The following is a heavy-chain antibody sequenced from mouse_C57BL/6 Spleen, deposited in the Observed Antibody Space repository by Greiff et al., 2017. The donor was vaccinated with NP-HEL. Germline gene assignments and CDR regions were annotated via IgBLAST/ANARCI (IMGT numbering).Heavy chain of an antibody. CDR3: ARSPLDY. CDR2: INPSSGYT. CDR1: GYTFTSYW. V-gene: IGHV1-7*01. J-gene: IGHJ4*01. Sequence: VQLQQSGAELAKPGASVKLSCKASGYTFTSYWMHWVKQRPGQGLEWIGYINPSSGYTKYNQKFKDKSTLTADKSSCTAYMQLSSLTYEDSAVYYCARSPLDYWGQGTSVTVSS.